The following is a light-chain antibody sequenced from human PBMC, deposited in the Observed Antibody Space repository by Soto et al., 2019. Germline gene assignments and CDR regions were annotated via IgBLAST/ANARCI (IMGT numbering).Light chain of an antibody. CDR1: SSDVGGYNY. CDR3: SSYTTSNTRQIV. Sequence: QSVLTQPASLSGSPGQSSTISCTSTSSDVGGYNYVSWYQHHPGKAPKLMIYDVSNRPSGVSNRFSGSKSGNTASLTISGLQPEDEADYYCSSYTTSNTRQIVFGTGTKVTVL. J-gene: IGLJ1*01. CDR2: DVS. V-gene: IGLV2-14*03.